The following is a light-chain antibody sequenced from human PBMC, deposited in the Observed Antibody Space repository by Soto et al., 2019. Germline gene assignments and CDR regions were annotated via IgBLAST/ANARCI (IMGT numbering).Light chain of an antibody. Sequence: DIVMTQSTATLYVSRVERATLSCRANQAISRNLAWYQQKPGHAPRLLIYGASTRATAIPDRFSGSGSGTEFTLTTSSLQSEDFAVYYCQQCSNLWTVGPGTKVE. CDR1: QAISRN. V-gene: IGKV3-15*01. CDR2: GAS. J-gene: IGKJ1*01. CDR3: QQCSNLWT.